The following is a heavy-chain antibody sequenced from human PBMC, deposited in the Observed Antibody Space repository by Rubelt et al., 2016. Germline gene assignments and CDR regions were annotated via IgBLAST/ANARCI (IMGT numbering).Heavy chain of an antibody. CDR2: IYYSGIP. CDR1: GGSISSYY. Sequence: QVQLQESGPGLVKPSETLSLTCTVSGGSISSYYWSWIRQPPGKGLEWIGYIYYSGIPNYNPSPEGGVTISVDTSKNQFSLKLSSVTAADTAVYYCARSGWIQLWQNDAFDIWGQGTMVTVSS. CDR3: ARSGWIQLWQNDAFDI. D-gene: IGHD5-18*01. J-gene: IGHJ3*02. V-gene: IGHV4-59*08.